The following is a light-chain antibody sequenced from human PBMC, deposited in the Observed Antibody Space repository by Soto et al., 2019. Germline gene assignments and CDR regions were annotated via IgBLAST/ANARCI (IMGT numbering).Light chain of an antibody. Sequence: DIQMSQSPSTLSASVGDGVTITCRASQSISSWLAWYQQKPGKAPKLLIYKASSLESGVPSRFSGSGSGTEFTLTISSLQPDDFATYYCQQVYVYPSTFGGGTKVDI. CDR1: QSISSW. J-gene: IGKJ4*01. CDR3: QQVYVYPST. V-gene: IGKV1-5*03. CDR2: KAS.